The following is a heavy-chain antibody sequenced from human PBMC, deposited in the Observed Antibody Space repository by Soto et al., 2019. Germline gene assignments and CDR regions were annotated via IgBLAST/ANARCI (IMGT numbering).Heavy chain of an antibody. J-gene: IGHJ6*02. D-gene: IGHD3-10*01. CDR1: GGSISSGDYY. CDR3: ARDRYYYGSGSHYYYYGMDV. CDR2: IYYSGST. V-gene: IGHV4-30-4*01. Sequence: SETLSLTCTVSGGSISSGDYYWSWIRQPPGKGLEWIGYIYYSGSTYYNPSLKSRVTISVDTSKNQFSLKLSSVTAADTAVYYCARDRYYYGSGSHYYYYGMDVWGQGTTVTVSS.